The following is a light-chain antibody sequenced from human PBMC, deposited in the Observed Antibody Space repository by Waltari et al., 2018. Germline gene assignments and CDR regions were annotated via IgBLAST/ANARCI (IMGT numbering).Light chain of an antibody. CDR1: QSVLYTPNNKNY. CDR3: QQYYSAPYL. J-gene: IGKJ2*01. V-gene: IGKV4-1*01. CDR2: GAS. Sequence: DIVMTQSPDSLAVSLGERATINCKSSQSVLYTPNNKNYLGSYQQKPGQPPQLLIYGASTRASGVPDRFSGSGSGTDFTLTISTLQAEDVAVYYWQQYYSAPYLFGQGTKLEIK.